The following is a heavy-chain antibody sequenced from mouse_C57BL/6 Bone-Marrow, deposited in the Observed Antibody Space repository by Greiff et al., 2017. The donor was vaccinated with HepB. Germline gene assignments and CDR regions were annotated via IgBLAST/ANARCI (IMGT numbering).Heavy chain of an antibody. CDR2: IDPSDSEP. D-gene: IGHD2-1*01. J-gene: IGHJ2*01. CDR3: ARAEVYYGNYDY. CDR1: GYTFTSYW. V-gene: IGHV1-52*01. Sequence: QVQLQQPGAELVRPGSSVKLSCKASGYTFTSYWMHWVKQRPIQGLEWIGNIDPSDSEPHYNQKFKDKATLTVDKSSSTAYMQLSSLTSEDSAVYYCARAEVYYGNYDYWGQGTTLTVSS.